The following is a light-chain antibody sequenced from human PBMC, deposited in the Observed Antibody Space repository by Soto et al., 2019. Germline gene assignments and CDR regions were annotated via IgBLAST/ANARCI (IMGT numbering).Light chain of an antibody. V-gene: IGLV1-51*02. CDR2: ENS. J-gene: IGLJ1*01. CDR3: GTWDSSLIAL. Sequence: QSVLTQPPSVSAAPGQKVTISCSGNSFNIGSNDVSWYQQLPGKAPKLLIYENSQRPSGIPDRFSGSKSGTSATLGITGLQTGDEAEYYCGTWDSSLIALFGTGTKVTVL. CDR1: SFNIGSND.